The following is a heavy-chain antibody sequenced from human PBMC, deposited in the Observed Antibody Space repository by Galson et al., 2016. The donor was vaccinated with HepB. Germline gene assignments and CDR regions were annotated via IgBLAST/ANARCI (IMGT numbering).Heavy chain of an antibody. V-gene: IGHV3-48*02. CDR3: ARDDYSNLFYYYGMDV. J-gene: IGHJ6*02. CDR2: ITGTSSTI. Sequence: GKGLALVSYITGTSSTIYYADSVKGRFTISRGNAKNSVYLQMNSLRDEDTAVYYCARDDYSNLFYYYGMDVWGQGTTVTVSS. D-gene: IGHD4-11*01.